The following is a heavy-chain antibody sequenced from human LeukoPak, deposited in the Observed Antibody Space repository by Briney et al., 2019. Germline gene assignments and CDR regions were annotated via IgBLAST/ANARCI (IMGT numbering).Heavy chain of an antibody. V-gene: IGHV4-59*01. J-gene: IGHJ2*01. CDR2: IYYSGST. CDR3: ARDRVTGGGVWNFDL. Sequence: PSETLSLTCTVYGGSIRSYYWSWIRQPPGKGLEWIGYIYYSGSTKYNPSLKSRVTISVDTSKNQFSLKLSSVTAADTAVYYCARDRVTGGGVWNFDLWGRGTLVTVSS. D-gene: IGHD2-8*02. CDR1: GGSIRSYY.